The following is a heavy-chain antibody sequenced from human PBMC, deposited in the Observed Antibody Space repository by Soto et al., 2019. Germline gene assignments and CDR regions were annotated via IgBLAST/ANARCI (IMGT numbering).Heavy chain of an antibody. Sequence: EVQLLESGGGLVQPGGSLKLSCAASGFTFSGSAMHWVRQASGKGLEWVGRITSKANNYATAYGASVKGRFTISRDDSKNMAYLQMNSLKTEDTAVYYCTRHQEFNSWHQDHDYWGQGTLVTVSS. CDR1: GFTFSGSA. V-gene: IGHV3-73*01. J-gene: IGHJ4*02. CDR2: ITSKANNYAT. CDR3: TRHQEFNSWHQDHDY. D-gene: IGHD6-13*01.